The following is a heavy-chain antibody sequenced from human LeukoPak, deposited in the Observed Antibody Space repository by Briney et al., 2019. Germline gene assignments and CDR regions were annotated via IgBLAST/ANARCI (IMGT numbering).Heavy chain of an antibody. J-gene: IGHJ6*02. CDR1: GFTFDDYA. V-gene: IGHV3-9*01. Sequence: GRSLRLSCAASGFTFDDYAMHWVRQAPGKGLGWVSGISWNSGSIGYADSVKGRFTISRDNAKNSLYLQMNSLRAEDTALYYCAKDSIAAAGLRRAYYYYGMDVWGQGTTVTVSS. CDR2: ISWNSGSI. CDR3: AKDSIAAAGLRRAYYYYGMDV. D-gene: IGHD6-13*01.